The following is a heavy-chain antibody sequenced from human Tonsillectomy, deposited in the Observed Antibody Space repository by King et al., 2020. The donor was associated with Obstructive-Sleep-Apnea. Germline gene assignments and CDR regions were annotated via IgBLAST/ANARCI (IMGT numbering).Heavy chain of an antibody. J-gene: IGHJ4*02. D-gene: IGHD1-20*01. Sequence: QLQESGPGLVKPSETLSLTCTCAGYFIRNGYYGAGILQPPGKGLGWIGSGYHSGGTFYNLSLQWLVTISQDTSKNQFSLTLNSVTAADTAVYYCARASVTGTPTPYFDFWGQGTLVTVSS. V-gene: IGHV4-38-2*02. CDR1: GYFIRNGYY. CDR3: ARASVTGTPTPYFDF. CDR2: GYHSGGT.